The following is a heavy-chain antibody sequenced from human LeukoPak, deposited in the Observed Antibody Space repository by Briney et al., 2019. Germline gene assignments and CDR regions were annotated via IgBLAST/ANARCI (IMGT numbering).Heavy chain of an antibody. D-gene: IGHD5-18*01. Sequence: PSQTLSLTCTVSGGSINSGGHYWSWIRQPPGKGLEWIGYNYYSGSTNYNPSLKSRVTISVDTSKNQFSLKLSSVTAADTAVYYCARGGWDTAMAHGFDYWGQGTLVTVSS. J-gene: IGHJ4*02. CDR2: NYYSGST. V-gene: IGHV4-61*08. CDR1: GGSINSGGHY. CDR3: ARGGWDTAMAHGFDY.